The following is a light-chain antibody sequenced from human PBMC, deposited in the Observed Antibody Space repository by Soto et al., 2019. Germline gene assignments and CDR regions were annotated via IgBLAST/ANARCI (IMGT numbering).Light chain of an antibody. V-gene: IGKV1-39*01. CDR3: QQSYGTPMYT. CDR1: QSISSY. Sequence: DIPMTQSPSSLSASVGDRVTITCRASQSISSYLNWYQQKPGKAPKLLIYAASSLQSGVPSRFSGSGSGTDFTLTISSLQPEDFATYYCQQSYGTPMYTFGQGTKLEIK. CDR2: AAS. J-gene: IGKJ2*01.